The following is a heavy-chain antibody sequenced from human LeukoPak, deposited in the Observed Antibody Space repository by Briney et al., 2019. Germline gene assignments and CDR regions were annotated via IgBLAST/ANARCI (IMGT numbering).Heavy chain of an antibody. Sequence: SETLSLTYAVYGGSFSGYYWSWIRQPPGKGREWIREINHSGSTNYNPSLNSRVTISVDTSKNQFSLKLSSVTAADTAVYYCATASGEGSLYLLGRSNWFDPWRQGILVTVSS. V-gene: IGHV4-34*01. CDR3: ATASGEGSLYLLGRSNWFDP. D-gene: IGHD1-26*01. CDR1: GGSFSGYY. CDR2: INHSGST. J-gene: IGHJ5*02.